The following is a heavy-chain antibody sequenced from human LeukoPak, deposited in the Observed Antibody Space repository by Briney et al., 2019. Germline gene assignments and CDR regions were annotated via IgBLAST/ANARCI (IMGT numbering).Heavy chain of an antibody. CDR3: ARRAVRGGYAFDI. D-gene: IGHD3-10*01. J-gene: IGHJ3*02. Sequence: PSETLSLTCTVSGGSISSYYWSWIRQPPGKGLEWIGYIYYSGSTNYNPSLKSQVTISVDTSKNQFSLKLSSVTAADTAVYYCARRAVRGGYAFDIRGQGTMVTVSS. CDR1: GGSISSYY. CDR2: IYYSGST. V-gene: IGHV4-59*08.